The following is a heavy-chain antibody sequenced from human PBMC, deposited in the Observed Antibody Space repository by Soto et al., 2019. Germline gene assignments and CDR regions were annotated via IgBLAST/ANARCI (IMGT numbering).Heavy chain of an antibody. CDR2: INPASGDT. CDR1: GYTFSNYY. V-gene: IGHV1-2*04. J-gene: IGHJ3*01. Sequence: GASVKVSCKTSGYTFSNYYIHWLRQSPGQGLEWMGWINPASGDTKYAQNLQVSVTLTRDTPLSAAYMELNNLKSEDSVIYYCTKELVQMWTWRVGGVSDPYECWGRGTLDT. D-gene: IGHD3-16*01. CDR3: TKELVQMWTWRVGGVSDPYEC.